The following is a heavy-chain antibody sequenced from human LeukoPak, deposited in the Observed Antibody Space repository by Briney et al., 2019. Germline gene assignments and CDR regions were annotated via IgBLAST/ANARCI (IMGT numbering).Heavy chain of an antibody. CDR1: GGTFSSYA. D-gene: IGHD3-3*01. Sequence: ASVKVSCKASGGTFSSYAISWVRQAPGQGLEWMGGIIPIFGTANYAQKFQGRVTITADESTSTAYMELSSLRSEDTAVYYCAIMRGDFWSGYYPKSYYYYGMDVWGQGTTVTVSS. V-gene: IGHV1-69*13. J-gene: IGHJ6*02. CDR3: AIMRGDFWSGYYPKSYYYYGMDV. CDR2: IIPIFGTA.